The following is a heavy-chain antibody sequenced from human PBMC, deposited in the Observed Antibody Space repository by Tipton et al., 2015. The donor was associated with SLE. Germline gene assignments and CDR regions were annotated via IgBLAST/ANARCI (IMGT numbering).Heavy chain of an antibody. D-gene: IGHD2/OR15-2a*01. CDR2: IYYTGST. V-gene: IGHV4-31*03. CDR1: GGSTTSGYYY. Sequence: TLSLTCTVSGGSTTSGYYYWNWIRHHPGKGLEWIGHIYYTGSTYYNPSLQSRLSMSIDTSKNQFSLRLTSVTAADTAVYYCARAKVEETTFKYFFNGLDVWGRGTTVTVS. J-gene: IGHJ6*02. CDR3: ARAKVEETTFKYFFNGLDV.